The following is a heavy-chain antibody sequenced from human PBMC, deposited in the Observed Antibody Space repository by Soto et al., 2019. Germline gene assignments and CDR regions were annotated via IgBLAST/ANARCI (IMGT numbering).Heavy chain of an antibody. CDR1: GYSFTSYW. CDR3: ARRWYYGSGSPKAFDI. Sequence: GESLKISCKGSGYSFTSYWIGWVRQVPGKGLEWMGIIYPGDSDTRYSPSFQGQVTISADKSISTAYLQWSSLKASDTAMYYCARRWYYGSGSPKAFDIWGQGTMVTVSS. D-gene: IGHD3-10*01. V-gene: IGHV5-51*01. J-gene: IGHJ3*02. CDR2: IYPGDSDT.